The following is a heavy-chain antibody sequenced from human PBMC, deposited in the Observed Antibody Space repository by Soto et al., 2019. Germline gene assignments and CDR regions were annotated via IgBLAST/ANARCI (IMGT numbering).Heavy chain of an antibody. D-gene: IGHD5-12*01. CDR2: IHHSGST. CDR3: ARGGGGYDYGGYDY. J-gene: IGHJ4*02. CDR1: GGFVGVYC. V-gene: IGHV4-34*01. Sequence: EPRSLTDAVYGGFVGVYCSPLLRTPPGKGLEWIGEIHHSGSTNYNPSLKSRVTISVDTSKNQFSLKLSSVTAADTAVYYCARGGGGYDYGGYDYWGQGTLVIVSS.